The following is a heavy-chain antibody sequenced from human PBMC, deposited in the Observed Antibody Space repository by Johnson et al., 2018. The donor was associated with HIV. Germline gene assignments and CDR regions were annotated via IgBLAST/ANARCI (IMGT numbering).Heavy chain of an antibody. J-gene: IGHJ3*02. CDR3: ARPGIVVLPAGAFDI. D-gene: IGHD2-2*01. CDR2: ISWNSGSI. Sequence: VQLVESGGGLVQPGRSLRLSCAASGFTFDDYAMHWVRQAPGKGLEWVSGISWNSGSIGYADSVKGRFTISRDNAKNSLYLQMNSLRGDDTAVYYCARPGIVVLPAGAFDIWGPGTMVTVSS. V-gene: IGHV3-9*01. CDR1: GFTFDDYA.